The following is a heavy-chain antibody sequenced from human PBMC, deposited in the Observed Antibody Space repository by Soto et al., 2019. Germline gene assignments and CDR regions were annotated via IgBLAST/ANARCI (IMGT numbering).Heavy chain of an antibody. J-gene: IGHJ5*02. Sequence: KTSETLSLTCTVSGGSISSSSYYWGWIRQPPGKGLEWIGSIYYSGSTYYNPSLKSRVTISVATSKNRFSLKLSSVTAADTAVYYCARLARQGIAADGKNWFDPWGQGTLVTVSS. V-gene: IGHV4-39*01. CDR1: GGSISSSSYY. CDR2: IYYSGST. CDR3: ARLARQGIAADGKNWFDP. D-gene: IGHD6-13*01.